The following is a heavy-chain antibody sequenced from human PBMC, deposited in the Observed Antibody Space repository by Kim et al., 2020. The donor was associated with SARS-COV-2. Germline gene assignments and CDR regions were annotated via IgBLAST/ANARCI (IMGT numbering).Heavy chain of an antibody. CDR2: IYHSGST. V-gene: IGHV4-4*02. CDR3: ARVLLYSSSWQNYYGMDV. Sequence: SETLSLTCAVSGGSISSSNWWSWVRQPPGKGLEWIGAIYHSGSTNYNPSLKSRVTISVDKSKNQFSLKLSSVTAADTAVYYCARVLLYSSSWQNYYGMDVWGQGTTVTVSS. CDR1: GGSISSSNW. D-gene: IGHD6-13*01. J-gene: IGHJ6*02.